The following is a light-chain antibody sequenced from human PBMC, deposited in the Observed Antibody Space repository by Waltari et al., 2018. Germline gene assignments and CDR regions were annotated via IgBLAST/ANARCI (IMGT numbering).Light chain of an antibody. V-gene: IGLV2-23*02. CDR1: SSNIGDYNL. CDR3: CSYSTSGSWM. CDR2: SVT. J-gene: IGLJ3*02. Sequence: QSALTQPASVSGSPGQSITIPCTGTSSNIGDYNLVSWFQHHPGKVPQLVMYSVTKRPWGISGRFSGSKSGNTASLTISTLQADDEADYYCCSYSTSGSWMFGGGTKVTVL.